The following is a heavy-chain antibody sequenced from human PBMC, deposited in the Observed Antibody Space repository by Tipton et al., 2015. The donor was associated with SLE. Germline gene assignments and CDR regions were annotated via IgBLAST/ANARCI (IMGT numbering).Heavy chain of an antibody. CDR3: ARSTGLYYYGSGSAPYYFDY. V-gene: IGHV4-30-4*01. CDR1: GGSISSGDYY. D-gene: IGHD3-10*01. Sequence: TLSLTCTVSGGSISSGDYYWSWIRQAPGKGLEWVGSISHFGSTDYSPSLKSRVTISVDTSKNQVSLRLSSVTAADTAVYYCARSTGLYYYGSGSAPYYFDYWGRGTLVTVSS. J-gene: IGHJ4*02. CDR2: ISHFGST.